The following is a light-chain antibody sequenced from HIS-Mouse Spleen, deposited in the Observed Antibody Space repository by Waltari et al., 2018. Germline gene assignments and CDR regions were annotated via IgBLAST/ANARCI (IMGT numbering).Light chain of an antibody. CDR2: DDS. V-gene: IGLV3-21*03. CDR3: QVWDSSSDHVV. CDR1: NIGSKS. Sequence: SYVLTQPPSVSVAPGKTARITCGGNNIGSKSVHWYQQKPGQAPVPVVYDDSDRLSGIPERFSGSNSGNTATLTISRVEAGDEADYYCQVWDSSSDHVVFGGGTKLTVL. J-gene: IGLJ2*01.